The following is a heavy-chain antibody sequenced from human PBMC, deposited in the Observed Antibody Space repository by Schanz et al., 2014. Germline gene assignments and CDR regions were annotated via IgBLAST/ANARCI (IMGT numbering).Heavy chain of an antibody. D-gene: IGHD3-10*01. CDR3: ARGTIPIQGGPMDF. J-gene: IGHJ4*02. CDR2: IGYDGSEK. CDR1: GLNFDYYG. V-gene: IGHV3-33*01. Sequence: QAQLVESGGGVVQPGRSLRLSCATSGLNFDYYGMNWVRQAPGKGLEWVANIGYDGSEKYYVDSVKGRFTISRDNSKDTLYLQMSGMTLEDTAVYYCARGTIPIQGGPMDFWGQGTLVTVS.